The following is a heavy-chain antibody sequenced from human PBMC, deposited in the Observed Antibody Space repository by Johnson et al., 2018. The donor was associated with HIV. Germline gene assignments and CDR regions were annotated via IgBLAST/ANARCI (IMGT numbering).Heavy chain of an antibody. CDR2: VYSDGNT. CDR1: GLTVSTNY. D-gene: IGHD3-3*01. V-gene: IGHV3-66*04. CDR3: TTRVTVVIISSDAFDI. J-gene: IGHJ3*02. Sequence: VQLVESGGGMVQPGGSLRLSCAASGLTVSTNYMSWVRQAPGRGLEWVSVVYSDGNTYYADSVKDRFTISRDNAKNSLSLQMNSLKTEDTAVYYCTTRVTVVIISSDAFDIWGQGTMVTVSS.